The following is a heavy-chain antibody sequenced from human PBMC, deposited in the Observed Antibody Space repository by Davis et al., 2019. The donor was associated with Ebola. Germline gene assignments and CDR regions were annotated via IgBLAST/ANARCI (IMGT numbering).Heavy chain of an antibody. CDR1: GFTFSDYW. CDR3: TKGDRMDV. D-gene: IGHD3-22*01. J-gene: IGHJ6*02. CDR2: IKQDGSET. V-gene: IGHV3-7*01. Sequence: PGGSLRLSCAASGFTFSDYWMTWVRQAPGKGLEWVANIKQDGSETYYVDSLKGRFTISRDNAKNSLYLHMNSLRVEDTAVYYCTKGDRMDVWGQGTTVTVSS.